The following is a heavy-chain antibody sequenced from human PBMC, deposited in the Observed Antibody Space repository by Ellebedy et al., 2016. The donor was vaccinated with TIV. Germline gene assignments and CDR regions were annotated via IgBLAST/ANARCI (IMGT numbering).Heavy chain of an antibody. CDR2: IFWNDDK. Sequence: SGPTLVKPTQTLTLTCTFSGFSLTTIGVGVGWIRQPPGKTFEWLALIFWNDDKRYSPSLTSRLTITKDTSKNQVVLTMTNMDPVDTATYYCARGSGRGWFDPWGQGTLVSVSS. CDR1: GFSLTTIGVG. D-gene: IGHD6-25*01. CDR3: ARGSGRGWFDP. V-gene: IGHV2-5*01. J-gene: IGHJ5*02.